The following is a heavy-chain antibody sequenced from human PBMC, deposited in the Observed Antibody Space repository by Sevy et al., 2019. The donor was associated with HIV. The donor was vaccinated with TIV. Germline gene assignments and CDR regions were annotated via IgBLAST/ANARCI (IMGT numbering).Heavy chain of an antibody. CDR2: ISTYNGNT. Sequence: ATVKASCKASGYTFTDYGIKWMRXAPGQGLEWMGWISTYNGNTNYSQKFQGRVTVTTDTSTKTVYLELRSLRSDDTAVYCCARDRNWLDYWGQGTPVTVSS. CDR1: GYTFTDYG. CDR3: ARDRNWLDY. D-gene: IGHD1-1*01. V-gene: IGHV1-18*01. J-gene: IGHJ4*02.